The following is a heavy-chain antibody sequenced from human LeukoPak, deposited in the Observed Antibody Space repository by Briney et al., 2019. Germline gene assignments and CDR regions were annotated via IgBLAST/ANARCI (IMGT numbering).Heavy chain of an antibody. CDR3: ARGLRLANDCSGGSCYLAPPGY. D-gene: IGHD2-15*01. V-gene: IGHV4-39*07. CDR2: INHSGST. Sequence: SETLSLTCTVSGGSISRSGYYWSWIRQPPGKGLEWIGEINHSGSTNYNPSLKSRVTISVDTSKNQFSLKLSSVTAADTAVYYCARGLRLANDCSGGSCYLAPPGYWGQGTLVTVSS. J-gene: IGHJ4*02. CDR1: GGSISRSGYY.